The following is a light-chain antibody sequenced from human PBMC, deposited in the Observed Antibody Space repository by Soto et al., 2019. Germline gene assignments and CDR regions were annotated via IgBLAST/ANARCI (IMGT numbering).Light chain of an antibody. Sequence: IVLTQSQATLAVSPEVRVAPSCRASQIVRSNLAWYQQKPRQAPRLLIYGASSRATGIPDRFSGSGSGTDFTLTISSLEPEDFAVYYCQQRSNWPLTFGGGTKVDI. J-gene: IGKJ4*01. V-gene: IGKV3D-20*02. CDR1: QIVRSN. CDR2: GAS. CDR3: QQRSNWPLT.